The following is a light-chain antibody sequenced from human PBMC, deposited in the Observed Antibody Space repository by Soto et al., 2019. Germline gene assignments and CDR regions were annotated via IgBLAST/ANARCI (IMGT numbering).Light chain of an antibody. Sequence: IQMPQYPSTLSASVGDRVTITCRASQSISSWLAWYQQKPGKAPKLLIYDASSLESGVPSRFSGSGSGTEFTLTISSLQPDDFATYYCQQYNSYRWTFGQGTKVAIK. J-gene: IGKJ1*01. CDR1: QSISSW. CDR3: QQYNSYRWT. CDR2: DAS. V-gene: IGKV1-5*01.